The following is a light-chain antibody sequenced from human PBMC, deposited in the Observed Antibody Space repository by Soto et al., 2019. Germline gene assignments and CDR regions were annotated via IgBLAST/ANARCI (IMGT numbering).Light chain of an antibody. Sequence: QSALTQPASVSGSPGQSITISCTGTSSDIGGYNFVSWYQQHPGKAPKLLIYDVRNRPSGVSNRFSGSKSGNTGSLTISGLQAEDEADYYCNSYRTVSTYVFGTGTKLTVL. CDR1: SSDIGGYNF. CDR2: DVR. J-gene: IGLJ1*01. CDR3: NSYRTVSTYV. V-gene: IGLV2-14*01.